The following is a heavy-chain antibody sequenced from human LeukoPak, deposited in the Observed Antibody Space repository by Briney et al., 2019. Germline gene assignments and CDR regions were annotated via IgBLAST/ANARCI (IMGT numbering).Heavy chain of an antibody. J-gene: IGHJ6*03. Sequence: PGGSLRLSCAASGFTVSSNYMSWVRQAPGKGLEWVSYISSSSSTIYYADSVKGRFTISRDNAKNSLYLQMNSLRAEDTAVYYCARDRLQRVIYYYYYYYMDVWGKGTTVTVSS. D-gene: IGHD2-21*01. V-gene: IGHV3-48*04. CDR3: ARDRLQRVIYYYYYYYMDV. CDR2: ISSSSSTI. CDR1: GFTVSSNY.